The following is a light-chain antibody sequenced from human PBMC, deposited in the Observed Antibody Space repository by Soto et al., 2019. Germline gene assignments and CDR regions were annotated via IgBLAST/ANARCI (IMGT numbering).Light chain of an antibody. CDR3: QQRYSWPLT. Sequence: EIVLTQSPDTLSLSPGERATLSCTTSQSISFSLAWYQQKLGQAPSLLIYDASIRASGIPARFSGSGSGTDSTLTLSSLEPEDFPVYYCQQRYSWPLTFGGGTKVDIK. V-gene: IGKV3-11*01. J-gene: IGKJ4*01. CDR2: DAS. CDR1: QSISFS.